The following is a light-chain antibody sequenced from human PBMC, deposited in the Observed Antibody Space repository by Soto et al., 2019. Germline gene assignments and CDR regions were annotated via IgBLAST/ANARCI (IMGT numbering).Light chain of an antibody. CDR1: ESVHNW. CDR3: HQYKSYSS. Sequence: DIQMTQSPSTVSASVGDRVTITCRASESVHNWLAWYQQKPGKAPKLLIYDASLESGVPSRFSGTGFGTGFTLTISSLQSDDSATYYCHQYKSYSSFGPGTKVDIK. CDR2: DAS. J-gene: IGKJ3*01. V-gene: IGKV1-5*01.